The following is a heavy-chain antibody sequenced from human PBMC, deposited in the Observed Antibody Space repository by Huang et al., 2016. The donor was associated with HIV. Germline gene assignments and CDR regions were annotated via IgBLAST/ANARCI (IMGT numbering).Heavy chain of an antibody. D-gene: IGHD5-18*01. J-gene: IGHJ5*02. CDR3: ARTAYSYGFRQGYNWFDP. V-gene: IGHV1-69*13. Sequence: QVLLVQSGAEVRKPGSSVKVSCTAFGGTFSSSAISWVRQAPGQGLEWMGGIIPIFGTANYTQKVQGRVTITVDESTNTGYMELTRLTSEDTAVYYCARTAYSYGFRQGYNWFDPWGQGTPVTVSS. CDR1: GGTFSSSA. CDR2: IIPIFGTA.